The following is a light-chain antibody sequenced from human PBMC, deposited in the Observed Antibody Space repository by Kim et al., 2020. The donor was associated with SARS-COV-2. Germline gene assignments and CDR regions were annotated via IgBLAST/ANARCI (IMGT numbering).Light chain of an antibody. V-gene: IGLV3-21*04. J-gene: IGLJ3*02. CDR2: YDS. Sequence: SYELTQPPSVSVAPGKTARITCGGNNIGSKSVHWYQQKPGQAPVLVIYYDSDRPSGIPERFSGSNSGNTATLTISRVEAGDEADYYCQVWDSCSYHGVFG. CDR1: NIGSKS. CDR3: QVWDSCSYHGV.